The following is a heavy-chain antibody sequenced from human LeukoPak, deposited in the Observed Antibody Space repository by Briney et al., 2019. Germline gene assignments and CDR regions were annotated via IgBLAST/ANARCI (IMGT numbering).Heavy chain of an antibody. CDR2: IYYSGST. CDR3: ASDSRYFDWIYAFDI. Sequence: SETLSLTCTVSGGSISSGGYYWSWIRQHPGKGLEWIGYIYYSGSTYYNPSLKSRVTISVDTSKNQFSLKLSSVTAADTAVYYCASDSRYFDWIYAFDIWGQGTMVTVSS. V-gene: IGHV4-31*03. J-gene: IGHJ3*02. D-gene: IGHD3-9*01. CDR1: GGSISSGGYY.